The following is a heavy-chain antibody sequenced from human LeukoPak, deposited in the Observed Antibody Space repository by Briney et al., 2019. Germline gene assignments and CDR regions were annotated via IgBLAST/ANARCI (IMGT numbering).Heavy chain of an antibody. D-gene: IGHD1-26*01. CDR2: ISYDGSNK. CDR3: ARDVTPVGSYPDY. J-gene: IGHJ4*02. Sequence: SCKASGYTFTSYYMHWVRQAPGKGLEWVAVISYDGSNKYYADSVKGRFTISRDNSKNTLYLQMNSLRAEDTAVYYCARDVTPVGSYPDYWGQGTLVTVSS. CDR1: GYTFTSYY. V-gene: IGHV3-30*04.